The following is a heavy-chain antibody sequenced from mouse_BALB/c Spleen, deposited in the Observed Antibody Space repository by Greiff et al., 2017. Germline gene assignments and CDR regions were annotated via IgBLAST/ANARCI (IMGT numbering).Heavy chain of an antibody. D-gene: IGHD1-1*01. V-gene: IGHV3-6*02. CDR2: ISYDGSN. J-gene: IGHJ2*01. CDR1: GYSITSGYY. CDR3: AREISSHFDY. Sequence: EVKLVESGPGLVKPSQSLSLTCSVTGYSITSGYYWNWIRQFPGNKLEWMGYISYDGSNNYNPSLKNRISITRDTSKNQFFLKLNSVTTEDTATYYCAREISSHFDYWGQGTTLTVSS.